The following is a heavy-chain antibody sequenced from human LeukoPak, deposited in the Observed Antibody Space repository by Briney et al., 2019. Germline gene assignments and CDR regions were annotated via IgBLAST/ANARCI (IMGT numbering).Heavy chain of an antibody. D-gene: IGHD3-22*01. Sequence: ASVKVSCKASGYTFTSYAMNWVRQAPGQGLEWMGWINTNTGNPTYAQGFTGRFVFSLDTSVSTAYLQISSLKAEDTAVYYCATVSPYYYDSSGYYFDYWGQGTLVTVSS. J-gene: IGHJ4*02. CDR1: GYTFTSYA. CDR3: ATVSPYYYDSSGYYFDY. V-gene: IGHV7-4-1*02. CDR2: INTNTGNP.